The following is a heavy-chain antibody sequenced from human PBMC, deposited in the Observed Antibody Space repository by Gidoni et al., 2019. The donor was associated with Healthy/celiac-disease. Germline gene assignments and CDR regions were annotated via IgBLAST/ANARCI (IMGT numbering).Heavy chain of an antibody. CDR3: ARDAEWSHFDY. CDR1: GFTFSSYE. J-gene: IGHJ4*02. CDR2: ISSSVSTI. Sequence: EVQLVDSGGGLVQPGGSLRLSCAASGFTFSSYEMNWVRQAPGKWLDGFSYISSSVSTIYYADSVKGRFTISRDNAKNSLYLQMNSLRAEDTAVYYCARDAEWSHFDYWGQGTLVTVSS. V-gene: IGHV3-48*03. D-gene: IGHD3-3*01.